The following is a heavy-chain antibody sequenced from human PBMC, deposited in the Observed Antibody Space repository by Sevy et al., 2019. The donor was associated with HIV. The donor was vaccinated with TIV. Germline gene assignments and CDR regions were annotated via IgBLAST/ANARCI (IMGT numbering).Heavy chain of an antibody. Sequence: SETLSLTCTVSGGSISTNLYYWGWIRQSPRKGLEWIGSVYYSGTTYYNPYLQSRVTISVDTSENQFSLKMSSVTAGDTAVYYCARQGSGGSRGVSDNWGQGTLVTVSS. V-gene: IGHV4-39*01. CDR2: VYYSGTT. J-gene: IGHJ4*02. D-gene: IGHD2-15*01. CDR3: ARQGSGGSRGVSDN. CDR1: GGSISTNLYY.